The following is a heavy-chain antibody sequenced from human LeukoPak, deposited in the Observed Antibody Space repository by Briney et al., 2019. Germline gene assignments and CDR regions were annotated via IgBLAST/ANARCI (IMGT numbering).Heavy chain of an antibody. Sequence: SETLSLTCAVYGGSFSGYYWSWIRQPPGKGLEWIGEINHRGSTNYNPSLKSRVTISVDTSKNQFSLKLSSVTAADTAVYYCARGRYTNYVWGSYRLSYWGQGTLVTVSS. CDR2: INHRGST. CDR3: ARGRYTNYVWGSYRLSY. CDR1: GGSFSGYY. D-gene: IGHD3-16*02. J-gene: IGHJ4*02. V-gene: IGHV4-34*01.